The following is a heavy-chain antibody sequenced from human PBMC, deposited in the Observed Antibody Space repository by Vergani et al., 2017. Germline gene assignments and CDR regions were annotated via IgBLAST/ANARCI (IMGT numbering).Heavy chain of an antibody. CDR1: GGSISSGSYY. CDR3: ARKLVGERDNWFDP. CDR2: IYTSGST. D-gene: IGHD1-26*01. J-gene: IGHJ5*02. Sequence: QVQLQESGPGLVKPSQTLSLTCTVSGGSISSGSYYWSWIRQPAGKGLEWIGRIYTSGSTNYNPSLKSRVTISVDTSKNQFSLKLSSVTAADTAVYYCARKLVGERDNWFDPWGQGTLVTVSS. V-gene: IGHV4-61*02.